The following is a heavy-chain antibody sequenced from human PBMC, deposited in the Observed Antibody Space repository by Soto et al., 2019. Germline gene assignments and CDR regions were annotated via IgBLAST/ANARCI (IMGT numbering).Heavy chain of an antibody. CDR3: TTDPGRYGSGSYLWYNWFDP. CDR1: GFTFSNAW. D-gene: IGHD3-10*01. J-gene: IGHJ5*02. V-gene: IGHV3-15*07. Sequence: GGSLRLSCAASGFTFSNAWMNWVRQAPGKGLEWVGRIKSKTDGGTTDYAAPVKGRFTISRDDSKNTLYLQMNSLKTEDTAVYYCTTDPGRYGSGSYLWYNWFDPWGQGTLVTVSS. CDR2: IKSKTDGGTT.